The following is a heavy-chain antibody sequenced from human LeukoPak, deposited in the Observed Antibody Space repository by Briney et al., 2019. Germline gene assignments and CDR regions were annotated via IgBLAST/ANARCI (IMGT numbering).Heavy chain of an antibody. Sequence: GESLKISCKGSGYSFTIYWIGWVRQMPGKGLEWMGIIYPGDSDTRYSPSFQGQVTISADKSISTAYLQWSSLKASDTAMYYCERSTAYDILTGYPDYWGQGTLVTVSS. CDR3: ERSTAYDILTGYPDY. J-gene: IGHJ4*02. CDR1: GYSFTIYW. CDR2: IYPGDSDT. D-gene: IGHD3-9*01. V-gene: IGHV5-51*01.